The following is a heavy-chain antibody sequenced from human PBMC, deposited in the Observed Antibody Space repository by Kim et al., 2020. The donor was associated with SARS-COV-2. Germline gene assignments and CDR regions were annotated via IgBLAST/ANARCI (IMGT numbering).Heavy chain of an antibody. CDR2: T. Sequence: TYYTPSRKSRVTTSVDTSKNQFSLKLGSVTAADTAVYYCGREAIFRAFDIWGQGTMVTVSS. CDR3: GREAIFRAFDI. V-gene: IGHV4-39*07. D-gene: IGHD2-21*01. J-gene: IGHJ3*02.